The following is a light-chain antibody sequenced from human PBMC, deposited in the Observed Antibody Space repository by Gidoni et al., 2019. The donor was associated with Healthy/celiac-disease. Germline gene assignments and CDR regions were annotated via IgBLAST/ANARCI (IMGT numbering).Light chain of an antibody. CDR1: QSVSSY. CDR3: QQRSNLPWT. Sequence: EIVLTRSPATLSLSPGERATLSCRASQSVSSYLAWYQQKPGQAPRLLIYDASNRATGIPARFSGSGSGTDFTLTISSLEPEDFAVYYCQQRSNLPWTFGQGTKVEIK. V-gene: IGKV3-11*01. J-gene: IGKJ1*01. CDR2: DAS.